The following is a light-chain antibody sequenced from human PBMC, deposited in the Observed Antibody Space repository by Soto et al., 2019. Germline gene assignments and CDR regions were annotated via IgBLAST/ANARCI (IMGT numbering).Light chain of an antibody. CDR2: SNN. CDR3: RAWDDTLNGWV. CDR1: TSKIGSNT. J-gene: IGLJ3*02. Sequence: QSVLTQPPSASGTPGQTVTISCSGGTSKIGSNTINWYQHLPGMAPKLLIYSNNQRPSGVPDRFSGSKSGTSASLAISRLQSEDEADFYRRAWDDTLNGWVFGGGTKLTVL. V-gene: IGLV1-44*01.